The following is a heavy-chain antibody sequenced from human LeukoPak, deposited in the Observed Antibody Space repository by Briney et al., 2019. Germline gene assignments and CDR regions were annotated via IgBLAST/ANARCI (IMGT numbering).Heavy chain of an antibody. V-gene: IGHV4-39*07. CDR3: ARQYYYYYMDV. CDR2: FYKDGST. CDR1: GGSIRDTSFY. J-gene: IGHJ6*03. Sequence: SETPSLTCTVSGGSIRDTSFYWGWIREPPGKGLEWIGTFYKDGSTFYNPSLKTRVLISADTSKNQFSLKLTSVTAADRAVYYCARQYYYYYMDVWGKGTTVTVSS.